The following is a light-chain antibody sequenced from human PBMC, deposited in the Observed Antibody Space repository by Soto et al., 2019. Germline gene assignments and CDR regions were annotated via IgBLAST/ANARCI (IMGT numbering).Light chain of an antibody. J-gene: IGKJ4*01. CDR1: QSVGNN. CDR3: QQYGDWPLT. CDR2: ATS. Sequence: EIVVTQSPATLSVSPGERATLSCRASQSVGNNFAWYQQKPGQAPRLLIFATSTRANGVPAKFSGSGSGTKYTLDIRSLQCEDFAVYYCQQYGDWPLTFGGGAKVEIE. V-gene: IGKV3-15*01.